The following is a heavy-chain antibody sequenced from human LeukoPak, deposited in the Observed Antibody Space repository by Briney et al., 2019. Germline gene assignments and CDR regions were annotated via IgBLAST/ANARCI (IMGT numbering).Heavy chain of an antibody. D-gene: IGHD4-17*01. V-gene: IGHV3-33*01. CDR1: GFTFSSYG. CDR2: IWYDGSNK. J-gene: IGHJ4*02. CDR3: ARDDYGDYYFDY. Sequence: GRSLRLSCAASGFTFSSYGMHWVRQAPGKGLEWVAVIWYDGSNKYYADSVKGRFTISRDTSKNTLYLQMNSLRAEDTAVYYCARDDYGDYYFDYWGQGTLVTVSS.